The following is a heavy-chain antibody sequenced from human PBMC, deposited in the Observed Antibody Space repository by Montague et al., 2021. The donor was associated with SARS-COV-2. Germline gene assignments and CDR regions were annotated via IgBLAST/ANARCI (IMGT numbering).Heavy chain of an antibody. V-gene: IGHV3-48*03. CDR3: ARVEGWTDYYDILTGYSRNFYD. J-gene: IGHJ4*02. D-gene: IGHD3-9*01. CDR2: NSSSGSTI. Sequence: SLRLPCAASGFTFSSYEMNWVRQAPGKELEWVLYNSSSGSTIYYADSVKGRFTISRDNAKNSLYLQMNSLRAEDTAVYCCARVEGWTDYYDILTGYSRNFYDRGQGPLVTFSS. CDR1: GFTFSSYE.